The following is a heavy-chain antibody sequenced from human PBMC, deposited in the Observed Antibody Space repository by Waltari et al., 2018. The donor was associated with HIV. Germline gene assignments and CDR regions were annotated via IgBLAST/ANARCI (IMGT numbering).Heavy chain of an antibody. Sequence: HLQLQESGPGLVKPSETLSLTCTVSGGSISSRDYYWGWIRQPPGKGLEWIGIIFYSVNTYSNPSIKSRVTISVDTSKRQFSLNLSSVTAADTAVYYCARQWLALYFDYWGQGTLVTVSS. CDR1: GGSISSRDYY. J-gene: IGHJ4*02. V-gene: IGHV4-39*07. CDR2: IFYSVNT. D-gene: IGHD6-19*01. CDR3: ARQWLALYFDY.